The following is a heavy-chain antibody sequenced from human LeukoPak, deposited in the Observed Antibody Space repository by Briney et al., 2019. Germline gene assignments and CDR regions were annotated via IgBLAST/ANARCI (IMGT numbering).Heavy chain of an antibody. CDR1: GGSFSSGGYY. V-gene: IGHV4-31*03. D-gene: IGHD6-13*01. CDR2: IYFSGST. J-gene: IGHJ4*02. CDR3: ARDTGYSFDY. Sequence: SETLSLTCTVSGGSFSSGGYYWSWIRQHPGKGLEWFGFIYFSGSTYYNPSLKSRVTISIDTSKNRFSLKLSSVTAADTAVYYCARDTGYSFDYWGQGTLVTVSS.